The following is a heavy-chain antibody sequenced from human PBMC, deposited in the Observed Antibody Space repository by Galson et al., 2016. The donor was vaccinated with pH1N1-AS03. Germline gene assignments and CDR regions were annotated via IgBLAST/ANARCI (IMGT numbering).Heavy chain of an antibody. Sequence: SLRLSCAASGFSFGDFALHWVRQAPGKGLEWVAFISYDGREKYYADSVQGRVTISRDNSKNTVHLELNSLRGADTAVYYCVRSLAAAGNYWGQGTLVIVSS. V-gene: IGHV3-30*04. D-gene: IGHD6-13*01. CDR1: GFSFGDFA. J-gene: IGHJ4*02. CDR3: VRSLAAAGNY. CDR2: ISYDGREK.